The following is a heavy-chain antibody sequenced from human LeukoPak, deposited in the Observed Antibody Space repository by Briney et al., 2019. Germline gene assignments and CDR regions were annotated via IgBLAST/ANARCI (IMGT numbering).Heavy chain of an antibody. Sequence: GASVKVSCKASGYTFTSYGISWVRQAPGQGLEWRGWISAYNGNTNYAQKLQGRVTMTTDTSTSTAYMELRSLRSDDTAVYYCARDTRRLAAAGHPNWFDPWGQGTLVTVSS. CDR3: ARDTRRLAAAGHPNWFDP. V-gene: IGHV1-18*01. J-gene: IGHJ5*02. CDR1: GYTFTSYG. D-gene: IGHD6-13*01. CDR2: ISAYNGNT.